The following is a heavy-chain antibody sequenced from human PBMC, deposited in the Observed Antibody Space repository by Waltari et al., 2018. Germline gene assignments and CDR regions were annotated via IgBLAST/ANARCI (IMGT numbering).Heavy chain of an antibody. J-gene: IGHJ4*02. CDR2: IGASGDST. D-gene: IGHD1-20*01. Sequence: EVQLLDSGGGLVQPGGSLRLSCTTYGFTFNNYAMRGFRQAPGKGLEWVSCIGASGDSTCYADSVKGRFTISRDNSKNTLFLQMNSLRVDDTAIYYCAKKDWGLTGTGLFDYWGQGTLVTVSS. CDR1: GFTFNNYA. CDR3: AKKDWGLTGTGLFDY. V-gene: IGHV3-23*01.